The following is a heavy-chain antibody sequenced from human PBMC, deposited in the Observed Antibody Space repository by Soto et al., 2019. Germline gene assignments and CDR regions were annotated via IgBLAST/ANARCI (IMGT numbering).Heavy chain of an antibody. CDR2: IFFTGIT. CDR1: GGSVTTVSYN. J-gene: IGHJ6*02. V-gene: IGHV4-61*01. CDR3: ARDGHGMDV. Sequence: QVQLQESGPGLVRPSETLSLTCTVSGGSVTTVSYNWSWIRRPPGKGLEWIGNIFFTGITHYNPSLNTRVTMSVDTSKNQFSLTVPSVTAADTAGYYCARDGHGMDVWGQGTTVTVSS.